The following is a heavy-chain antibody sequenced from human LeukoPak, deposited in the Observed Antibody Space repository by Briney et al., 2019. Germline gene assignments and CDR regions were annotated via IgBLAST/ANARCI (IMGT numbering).Heavy chain of an antibody. J-gene: IGHJ3*02. Sequence: GGSLRLSCAASGFSFSAYGMSWVRQSPGKGLEWVSGISGSGDHTYHGDSVRGRFTISRDNSNNTLYLEMKSLIVEDTALYYCVKPPEWLRLRADVFETWGQGTMVTVSS. CDR3: VKPPEWLRLRADVFET. V-gene: IGHV3-23*01. CDR2: ISGSGDHT. D-gene: IGHD5-12*01. CDR1: GFSFSAYG.